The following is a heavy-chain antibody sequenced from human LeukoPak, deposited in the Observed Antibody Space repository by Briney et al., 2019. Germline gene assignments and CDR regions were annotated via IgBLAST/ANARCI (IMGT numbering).Heavy chain of an antibody. CDR3: ARPIFHDAFDI. Sequence: SETLSLTCTVSGGSISSYYWSWIRQPPGKGLEWIGYIYYSGSTNYNPSLKSRVTISVDTSKNQFSLKLSSVTAADTAVYYCARPIFHDAFDIWGQGTMVTVSS. J-gene: IGHJ3*02. CDR2: IYYSGST. CDR1: GGSISSYY. D-gene: IGHD3-9*01. V-gene: IGHV4-59*01.